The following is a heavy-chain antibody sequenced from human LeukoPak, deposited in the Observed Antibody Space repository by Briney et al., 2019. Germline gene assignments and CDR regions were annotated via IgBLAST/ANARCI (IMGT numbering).Heavy chain of an antibody. CDR3: ARDRRYYYGSGSPPVYFDY. CDR2: ISAYNGNT. V-gene: IGHV1-18*01. D-gene: IGHD3-10*01. CDR1: GYTFTSYG. Sequence: ASVKVSCKASGYTFTSYGISWVRQAPGQGPEWMGWISAYNGNTNYAQKLQGRVTMTTDTSTSTAYMELRSLRSDDTAVYYCARDRRYYYGSGSPPVYFDYWGQGTLVTVSS. J-gene: IGHJ4*02.